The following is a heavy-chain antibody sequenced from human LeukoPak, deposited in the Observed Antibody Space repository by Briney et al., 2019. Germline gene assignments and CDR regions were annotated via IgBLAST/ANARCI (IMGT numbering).Heavy chain of an antibody. CDR2: INPSSGDT. CDR1: GYTFTGYY. V-gene: IGHV1-2*02. CDR3: ARDGEYGSGSYYSLLDAFDI. J-gene: IGHJ3*02. Sequence: ASVTVSCKASGYTFTGYYLHWVRQAPAQGLEWMGWINPSSGDTNYAQKFQGRVTMTRDTSISAAYMELSRLRSDDTAVYYCARDGEYGSGSYYSLLDAFDIWGQGTMVTVSS. D-gene: IGHD3-10*01.